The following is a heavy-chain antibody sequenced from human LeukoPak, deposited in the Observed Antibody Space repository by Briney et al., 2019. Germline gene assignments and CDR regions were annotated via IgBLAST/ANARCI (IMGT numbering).Heavy chain of an antibody. CDR3: AREISGYYFDY. Sequence: PGGSLRLSCAASGFTVSSNYMNWVRQAPGKGLEWVSVIYSGGSTYYADSVKGRFTISRDTSKNTLYLQMNNLRAEDTAIYYCAREISGYYFDYWGQGTLVTVSS. J-gene: IGHJ4*02. CDR1: GFTVSSNY. D-gene: IGHD3-9*01. V-gene: IGHV3-53*01. CDR2: IYSGGST.